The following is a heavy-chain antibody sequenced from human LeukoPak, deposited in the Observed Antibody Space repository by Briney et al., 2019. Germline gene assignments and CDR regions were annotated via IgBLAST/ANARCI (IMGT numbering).Heavy chain of an antibody. CDR1: GFTFSSYW. D-gene: IGHD6-13*01. Sequence: GGSLRLSCAASGFTFSSYWMHWVRQAPGKGLAWVSRINSDGSSTSYADSVKGRFTISRDNAKNTLYLQMNSLRAEDTAVYYCASEGSNWYYFDYWGQGTLVTVSS. V-gene: IGHV3-74*01. J-gene: IGHJ4*02. CDR2: INSDGSST. CDR3: ASEGSNWYYFDY.